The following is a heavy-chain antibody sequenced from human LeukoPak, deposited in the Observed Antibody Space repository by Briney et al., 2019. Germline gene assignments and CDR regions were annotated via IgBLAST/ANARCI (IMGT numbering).Heavy chain of an antibody. V-gene: IGHV1-3*01. Sequence: ASVKVSCKASGYTFTSYAMHWVRQAPGQRLEWMGWINAGNGNTKYSQKFQGRVTITRDTSASTAYMELSSLRSEDTAVYYCASPSIAVAGTPAYYYYYGMDVWGQGTTVTVSS. J-gene: IGHJ6*02. CDR1: GYTFTSYA. D-gene: IGHD6-19*01. CDR3: ASPSIAVAGTPAYYYYYGMDV. CDR2: INAGNGNT.